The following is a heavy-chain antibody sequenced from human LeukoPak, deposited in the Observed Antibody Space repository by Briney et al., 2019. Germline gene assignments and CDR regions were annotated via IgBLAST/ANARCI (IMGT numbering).Heavy chain of an antibody. CDR3: ASSYDYGGNYSGTGFDY. Sequence: SETLSLTCTVSGCSISSGDYYWSWIRQPPGKGLEWIGYIYYSGSTYYNPSLKSRVTISVDTSKNQFSLKLSSVTAADTAVYYCASSYDYGGNYSGTGFDYWGQGTLVTVSS. CDR2: IYYSGST. J-gene: IGHJ4*02. D-gene: IGHD4-23*01. V-gene: IGHV4-30-4*01. CDR1: GCSISSGDYY.